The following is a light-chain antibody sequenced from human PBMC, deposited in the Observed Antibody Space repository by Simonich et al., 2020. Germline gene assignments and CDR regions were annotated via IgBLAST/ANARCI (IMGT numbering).Light chain of an antibody. CDR2: WES. CDR1: QSVLYSSNNKNY. V-gene: IGKV4-1*01. Sequence: DIVMTQSPDSLAVSLGERATINCKSSQSVLYSSNNKNYLAWYQQKPGQPPKLLIYWESTRESGVPDRFMGSGSGTDFTLTISSLQAEDVAVYYCQQYYSTPFTFGPGTKVDIK. J-gene: IGKJ3*01. CDR3: QQYYSTPFT.